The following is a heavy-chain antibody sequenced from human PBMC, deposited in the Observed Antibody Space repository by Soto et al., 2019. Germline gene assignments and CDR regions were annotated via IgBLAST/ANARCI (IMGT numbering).Heavy chain of an antibody. CDR2: IIPILGIA. D-gene: IGHD4-17*01. CDR3: ARLSSVTSSYFDY. Sequence: QVQLVQSGAEVKKPGSSVKVSCKASGGTFSSYTISWVRQAPGQGLEWMGRIIPILGIANYAQKFQGRVTITADKSTSTAYMELSSLRSEDTAVYYCARLSSVTSSYFDYWGQGTLVTVSS. CDR1: GGTFSSYT. J-gene: IGHJ4*02. V-gene: IGHV1-69*02.